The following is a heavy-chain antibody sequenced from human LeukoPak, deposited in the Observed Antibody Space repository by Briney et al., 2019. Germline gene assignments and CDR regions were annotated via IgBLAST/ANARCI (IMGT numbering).Heavy chain of an antibody. D-gene: IGHD3-22*01. Sequence: PSQTLSLTCAVSGGSISSGGYYWSWIRQPPGKGLEWIGYIYYSGSTNYNPSLKSRVTISVDTSKNQFSLKLSSVTAADTAVYYCARTTVIATFDYWGQGTLVTVSS. CDR1: GGSISSGGYY. CDR2: IYYSGST. J-gene: IGHJ4*02. CDR3: ARTTVIATFDY. V-gene: IGHV4-61*08.